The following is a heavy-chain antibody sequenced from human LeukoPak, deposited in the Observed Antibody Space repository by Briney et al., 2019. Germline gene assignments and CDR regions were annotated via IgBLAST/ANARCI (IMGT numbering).Heavy chain of an antibody. J-gene: IGHJ4*02. CDR3: AKDRGWGYFDY. CDR2: ISGSGGST. V-gene: IGHV3-23*01. CDR1: GFTFSSYA. D-gene: IGHD6-19*01. Sequence: GKPLRLSCAASGFTFSSYAMNWVRQAPGKGLEWVSAISGSGGSTYYADSVKGRFTISRDNSKNTLYLQMNSLRVEDTAVYYCAKDRGWGYFDYWGQGTLVTVSS.